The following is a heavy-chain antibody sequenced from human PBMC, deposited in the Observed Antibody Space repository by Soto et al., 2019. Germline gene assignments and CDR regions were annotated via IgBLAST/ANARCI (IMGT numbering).Heavy chain of an antibody. J-gene: IGHJ6*02. CDR3: AKDRITIFGVVIIDYYYYGMDV. CDR2: ISGSGGST. V-gene: IGHV3-23*01. CDR1: GFTFSSYA. Sequence: EVQLSESGGGLVQPGGSLRLSCAASGFTFSSYAMSWVRQAPGKGLEWVSAISGSGGSTYYADSVKGRFTISRDNSKNTLYLQMNSLRAEDTAVYYCAKDRITIFGVVIIDYYYYGMDVWGQGTTVTVSS. D-gene: IGHD3-3*01.